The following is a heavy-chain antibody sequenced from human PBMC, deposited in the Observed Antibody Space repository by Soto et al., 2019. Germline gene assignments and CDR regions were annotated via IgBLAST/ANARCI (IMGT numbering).Heavy chain of an antibody. V-gene: IGHV3-15*07. CDR3: TTGPSDLRAGVGYYGMDV. Sequence: PGGSLRLSCAASGFTFSNAWMNWVRQAPGKGLEWVGRIKSKTDGGTTDYAAPVKGRFTISRDDSKNTLYLQMNSLKTEDTAVYYCTTGPSDLRAGVGYYGMDVWGQGTTVTVSS. J-gene: IGHJ6*02. D-gene: IGHD2-21*01. CDR2: IKSKTDGGTT. CDR1: GFTFSNAW.